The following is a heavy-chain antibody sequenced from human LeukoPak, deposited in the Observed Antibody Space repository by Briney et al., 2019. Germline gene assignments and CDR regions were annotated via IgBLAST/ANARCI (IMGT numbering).Heavy chain of an antibody. J-gene: IGHJ6*02. CDR2: IYYSGST. CDR3: ATIWFGELPPYYYYYGMDV. D-gene: IGHD3-10*01. CDR1: GGSISSSSYY. V-gene: IGHV4-39*01. Sequence: PSETLSLTCTVSGGSISSSSYYWGWIRQPPGKGLEWIGSIYYSGSTYYNPSLQSRVTISVDTSKNQFSLKLSSVTAADTAVYYCATIWFGELPPYYYYYGMDVWGQGTTVTVSS.